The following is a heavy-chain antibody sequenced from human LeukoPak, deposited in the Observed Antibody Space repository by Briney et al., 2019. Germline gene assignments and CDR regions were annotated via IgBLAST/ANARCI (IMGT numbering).Heavy chain of an antibody. CDR1: GFTFSDYG. J-gene: IGHJ5*02. Sequence: GGSLRLSCVASGFTFSDYGMHWVRQAPGKGLEWVAVISYDGDNKYYADSVTGRFTISRDNSKNTLYMQMNSLTAEDTAVYYCARGGSSTLLWFGELLWGWFDPWGQGTLVTVSS. V-gene: IGHV3-30*03. CDR2: ISYDGDNK. CDR3: ARGGSSTLLWFGELLWGWFDP. D-gene: IGHD3-10*01.